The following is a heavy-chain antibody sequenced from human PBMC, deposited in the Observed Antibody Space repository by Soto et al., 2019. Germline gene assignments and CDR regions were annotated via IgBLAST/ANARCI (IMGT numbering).Heavy chain of an antibody. CDR1: GGSFSGYY. CDR2: INHSGST. J-gene: IGHJ6*03. CDR3: ARARGTNYDFWSGYYSYYYYYSMDV. Sequence: SETLSLTCAVYGGSFSGYYWSWIRQPPGKGLEWIGEINHSGSTNYNPSLKSRVTISVDTSKNQFSLKLSSVTAADTAVYYCARARGTNYDFWSGYYSYYYYYSMDVWGTGTTVTLSS. D-gene: IGHD3-3*01. V-gene: IGHV4-34*01.